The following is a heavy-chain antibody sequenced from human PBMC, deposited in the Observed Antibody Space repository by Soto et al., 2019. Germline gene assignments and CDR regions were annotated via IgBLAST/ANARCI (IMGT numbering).Heavy chain of an antibody. J-gene: IGHJ4*02. CDR2: IYYSGST. D-gene: IGHD6-13*01. CDR3: AGLIAAVGI. V-gene: IGHV4-59*12. CDR1: GGSISSYY. Sequence: SETLSLTCTVSGGSISSYYWSWIRQPPGKGLEWIGDIYYSGSTNYNPSLKSRVTISVDKSKNQFSLKLSSVTAADTAVYYCAGLIAAVGIWSQGTLVTVSS.